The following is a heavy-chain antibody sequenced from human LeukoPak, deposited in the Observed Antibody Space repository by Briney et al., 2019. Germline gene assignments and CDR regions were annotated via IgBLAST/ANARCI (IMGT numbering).Heavy chain of an antibody. CDR1: GGTFSNYA. J-gene: IGHJ4*02. D-gene: IGHD3-22*01. Sequence: ASVEVSCKASGGTFSNYAISWVRQAPGQGLEWMGGIIPIFGTANYAQKFQGRVTITADESTSTAYMELSSLRSEDTAVYYCAREWGHDSSGYYYAYWGQGTLVTVSS. CDR2: IIPIFGTA. V-gene: IGHV1-69*01. CDR3: AREWGHDSSGYYYAY.